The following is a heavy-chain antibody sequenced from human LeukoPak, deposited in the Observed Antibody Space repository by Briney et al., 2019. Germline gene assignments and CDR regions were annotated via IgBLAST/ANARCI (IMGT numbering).Heavy chain of an antibody. V-gene: IGHV3-48*03. CDR3: ARAVLYYYYGMDV. J-gene: IGHJ6*02. Sequence: PGGSLRLSCAASGFTFSSYEMNWVRQAPGKGPEWVSYISSSGGTIYYADSVKGRFTISRDNAKNSLYLQMNSLRAEDTAVYYCARAVLYYYYGMDVWGQGTTVTVSS. CDR2: ISSSGGTI. CDR1: GFTFSSYE.